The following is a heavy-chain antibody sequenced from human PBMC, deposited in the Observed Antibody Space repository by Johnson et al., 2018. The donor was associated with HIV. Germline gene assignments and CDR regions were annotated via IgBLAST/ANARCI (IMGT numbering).Heavy chain of an antibody. Sequence: MQLVESGGGLVQPGGSLRLSCAASGFTFFSYWMSWVRQAPGKGLEWVANIKQDGSEKYYADSVTGRFTISRDNDKNSLYLQMNSLRAEDKAVYYCARDRWGLKDAFDIWGQGTMVTVSS. CDR3: ARDRWGLKDAFDI. V-gene: IGHV3-7*01. CDR2: IKQDGSEK. D-gene: IGHD3-16*01. J-gene: IGHJ3*02. CDR1: GFTFFSYW.